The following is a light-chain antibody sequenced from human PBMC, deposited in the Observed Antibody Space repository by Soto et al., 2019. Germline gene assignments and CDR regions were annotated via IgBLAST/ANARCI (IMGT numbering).Light chain of an antibody. CDR3: QQYNNWPPVT. Sequence: EIVMTQSPATLSVSPGERATLSCRASQSLSSNFAWYQQKPCQAPRLLIFGASTRATGVPGRFSGSGSGAEFTLTSSSLQSEDSAVYYCQQYNNWPPVTFGGGTKVEIK. V-gene: IGKV3-15*01. CDR1: QSLSSN. J-gene: IGKJ4*01. CDR2: GAS.